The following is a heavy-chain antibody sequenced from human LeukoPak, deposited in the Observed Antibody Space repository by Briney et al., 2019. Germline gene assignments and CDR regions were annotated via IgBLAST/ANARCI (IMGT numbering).Heavy chain of an antibody. D-gene: IGHD5-12*01. CDR2: ISGSGGST. Sequence: GWFLRLSCASSGFTFSSYGMSWVRQAPGKGLEGVSAISGSGGSTYYADSVKGRFTISRDNSKNTLYLQMNSLRAEDTAVYYCAKHRYSGYDAFDIWGQGTMVTVSS. J-gene: IGHJ3*02. CDR1: GFTFSSYG. CDR3: AKHRYSGYDAFDI. V-gene: IGHV3-23*01.